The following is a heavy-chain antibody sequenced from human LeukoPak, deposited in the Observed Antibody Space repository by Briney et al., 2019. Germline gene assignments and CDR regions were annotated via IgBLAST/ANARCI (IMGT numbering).Heavy chain of an antibody. D-gene: IGHD6-19*01. CDR2: ISGSGGST. J-gene: IGHJ4*02. V-gene: IGHV3-23*01. CDR1: GFTFSRYA. Sequence: GGSLRLSCAASGFTFSRYAMSWVRQAPGKGLEWVSAISGSGGSTYYADSVKGRFTISRDNSKNTLYLQMNSLRAEDTAVYYCAKGSSSGWYLFGYWGQGTLVTVSS. CDR3: AKGSSSGWYLFGY.